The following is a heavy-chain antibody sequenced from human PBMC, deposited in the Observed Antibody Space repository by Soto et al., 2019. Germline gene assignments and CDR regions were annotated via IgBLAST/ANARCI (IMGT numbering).Heavy chain of an antibody. CDR3: ARGPYYGAGTLDY. Sequence: QVQLVESGGAVVQPGRSLRLSCAASGFSLNTFGIHWVRQAPGKGLEWLTVISYDGSDKYYADSVEGRFIISRDNSENTLYLQMNSLRPDDTAVYYCARGPYYGAGTLDYWGQGTLVTVSS. D-gene: IGHD3-10*01. CDR1: GFSLNTFG. CDR2: ISYDGSDK. J-gene: IGHJ4*02. V-gene: IGHV3-30*03.